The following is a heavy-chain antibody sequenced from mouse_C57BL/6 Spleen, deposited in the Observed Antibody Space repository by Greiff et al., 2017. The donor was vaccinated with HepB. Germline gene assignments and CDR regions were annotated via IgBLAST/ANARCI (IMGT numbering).Heavy chain of an antibody. CDR2: IRSKSNNYAT. Sequence: DVKLVESGGGLVQPKGSLKLSCAASGFSFNTYAMNWVRQAPGKGLEWVARIRSKSNNYATYYADSVKDRFTISRDDSESMLYLQMNNLKTADTAMYYCVRQAQATRAMDYWGQGTSVTVSS. V-gene: IGHV10-1*01. J-gene: IGHJ4*01. D-gene: IGHD3-2*02. CDR1: GFSFNTYA. CDR3: VRQAQATRAMDY.